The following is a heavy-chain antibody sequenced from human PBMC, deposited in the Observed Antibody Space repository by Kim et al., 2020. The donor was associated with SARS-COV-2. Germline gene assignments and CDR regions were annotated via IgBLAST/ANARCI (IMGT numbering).Heavy chain of an antibody. D-gene: IGHD3-3*01. CDR3: ARLSSVGASQDY. V-gene: IGHV4-39*01. Sequence: YYNPPLKSRVTISVDTSNNPFSLKLSSVTAADTAVYYCARLSSVGASQDYWGQGTLVTVSS. J-gene: IGHJ4*02.